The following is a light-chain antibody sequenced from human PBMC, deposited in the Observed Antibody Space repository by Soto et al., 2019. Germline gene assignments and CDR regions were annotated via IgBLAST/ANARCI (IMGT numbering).Light chain of an antibody. CDR3: MQALQTPPT. J-gene: IGKJ1*01. V-gene: IGKV2-28*01. CDR2: LGS. Sequence: DIVMTQSTLSLPVTPGEPASISCRSSQILLHSNGYNYLDWYLQKPGQSPQLLIYLGSNRASGVPDRFSGSGSGTDFTLKISRVEAEDVGVYYCMQALQTPPTFGQGTKVDIK. CDR1: QILLHSNGYNY.